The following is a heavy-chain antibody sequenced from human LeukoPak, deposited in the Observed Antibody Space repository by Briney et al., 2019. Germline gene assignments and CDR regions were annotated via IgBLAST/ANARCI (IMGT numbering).Heavy chain of an antibody. CDR1: GGSISSYY. CDR3: ARGGRSYYYYYMDV. V-gene: IGHV4-4*07. CDR2: IYTSGST. Sequence: SETLSLTCTVSGGSISSYYWSWIRQPAGKGLEWIGRIYTSGSTNYNPSLKSRVTISVDTSKNQFSLKLSSVTAADTAVYYCARGGRSYYYYYMDVWGKGTTVTISS. J-gene: IGHJ6*03. D-gene: IGHD3-16*01.